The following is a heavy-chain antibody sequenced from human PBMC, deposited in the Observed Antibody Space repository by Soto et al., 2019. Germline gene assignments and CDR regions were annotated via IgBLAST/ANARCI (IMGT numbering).Heavy chain of an antibody. J-gene: IGHJ4*02. CDR1: GGTFSSYA. CDR3: ARQLWYCSGGSCYSPLVY. V-gene: IGHV1-69*01. CDR2: IIPIFGTA. D-gene: IGHD2-15*01. Sequence: QVQLVQSGAEVKKPGSSVKVSCKASGGTFSSYAISWVRQAPGQGLEWMGGIIPIFGTANYAQKFQGRVTITADESTSTAYMELSSLRSEDTAVYYYARQLWYCSGGSCYSPLVYWGQGTLVTVSS.